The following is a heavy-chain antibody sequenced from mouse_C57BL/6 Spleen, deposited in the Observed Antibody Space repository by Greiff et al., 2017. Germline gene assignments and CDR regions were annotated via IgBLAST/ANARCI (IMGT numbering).Heavy chain of an antibody. CDR2: IDPENGDT. D-gene: IGHD1-1*01. CDR3: TTGGGSSYWYFDV. V-gene: IGHV14-4*01. CDR1: GFNIKDDY. J-gene: IGHJ1*03. Sequence: EVHLVESGAELVRPGASVKLSCTASGFNIKDDYMHWVKQRPEQGLEWIGWIDPENGDTEYASKFQGKATITADTSSNTAYLQLSSLTSEDTAVYYCTTGGGSSYWYFDVWGTGTTVTVSS.